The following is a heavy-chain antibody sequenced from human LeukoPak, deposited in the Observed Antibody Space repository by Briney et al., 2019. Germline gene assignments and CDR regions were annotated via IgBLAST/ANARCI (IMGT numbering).Heavy chain of an antibody. Sequence: SETLSLACTLSSGSMSSGGSYWGWIRQPPGKGLEWFGYILYSRGTHYNPSLKSRCTRSVDTAKHPFSLKLSPVNAADTAVYYCASGYSGYERYLDYWGQGTLVTVPS. D-gene: IGHD5-12*01. CDR3: ASGYSGYERYLDY. CDR1: SGSMSSGGSY. V-gene: IGHV4-30-4*08. CDR2: ILYSRGT. J-gene: IGHJ4*02.